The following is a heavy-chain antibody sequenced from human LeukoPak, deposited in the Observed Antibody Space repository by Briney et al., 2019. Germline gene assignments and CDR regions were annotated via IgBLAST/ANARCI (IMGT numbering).Heavy chain of an antibody. CDR2: IIPIFGTA. V-gene: IGHV1-69*05. Sequence: SVKVSCKASGGTFSSYAISWVRQAPGQGLEWMGGIIPIFGTANYAQKFQGRVTITTDESTSTAYMELSSLRSEDTAVYYCARTDEVDDILAGYYNYWGQGTLVTVSS. D-gene: IGHD3-9*01. CDR1: GGTFSSYA. J-gene: IGHJ4*02. CDR3: ARTDEVDDILAGYYNY.